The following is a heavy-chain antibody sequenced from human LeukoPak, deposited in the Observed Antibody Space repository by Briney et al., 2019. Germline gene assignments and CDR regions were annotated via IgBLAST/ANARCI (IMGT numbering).Heavy chain of an antibody. D-gene: IGHD1-26*01. V-gene: IGHV3-48*03. CDR2: ISSSGSTI. Sequence: GGSLRVSCAASGFTFSSYEMNWVRQAPGKGLEWVSYISSSGSTIYYADSVKGRFTISRDNAKNSLYLRMNSLRAEDTALYYCASGGIYYGAAFDFWGQGTLVTVSS. CDR1: GFTFSSYE. J-gene: IGHJ4*02. CDR3: ASGGIYYGAAFDF.